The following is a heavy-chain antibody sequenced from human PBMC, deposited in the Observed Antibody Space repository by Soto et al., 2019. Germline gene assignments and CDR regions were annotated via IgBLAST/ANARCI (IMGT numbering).Heavy chain of an antibody. V-gene: IGHV5-51*01. CDR2: IFPGDSDT. D-gene: IGHD3-3*01. CDR3: ARVGFFTTSTGDRVSLDV. CDR1: GYSFTNYW. J-gene: IGHJ6*02. Sequence: GESLKISCKGSGYSFTNYWIAWVRQMPGKGLEWMGIIFPGDSDTRYSPSFQGQVTISVDKSISTAYLEWSSLKASDTAMLYCARVGFFTTSTGDRVSLDVWGHPTTVPVTS.